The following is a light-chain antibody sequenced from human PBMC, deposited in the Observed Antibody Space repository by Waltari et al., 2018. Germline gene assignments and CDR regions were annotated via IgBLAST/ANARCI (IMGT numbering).Light chain of an antibody. V-gene: IGLV4-69*01. Sequence: QLVLTQSPSASASLGASVKLTCTLSSGHSSYAIAWHPQQPEKGPRDLMKLNSDGSHSKGDGIPDRFSGSSSGAERYLPISSLQSEDEADYYWQTWGTGIRVFGGGTKLTVL. CDR3: QTWGTGIRV. J-gene: IGLJ3*02. CDR2: LNSDGSH. CDR1: SGHSSYA.